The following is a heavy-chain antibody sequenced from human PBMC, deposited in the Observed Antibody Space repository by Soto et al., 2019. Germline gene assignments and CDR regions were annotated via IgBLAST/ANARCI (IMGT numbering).Heavy chain of an antibody. CDR2: IYYSGST. Sequence: PSETLSLTCTVSGGSVSSGSYYWSWIRQPPGKGLEWIGYIYYSGSTNYNPSLKSRVTISVDTSKNQFSLKLSSVTAADTAVYYCARTPSGLLWFGELLPQNWFDPWGQGTLVTVSS. D-gene: IGHD3-10*01. CDR1: GGSVSSGSYY. V-gene: IGHV4-61*01. J-gene: IGHJ5*02. CDR3: ARTPSGLLWFGELLPQNWFDP.